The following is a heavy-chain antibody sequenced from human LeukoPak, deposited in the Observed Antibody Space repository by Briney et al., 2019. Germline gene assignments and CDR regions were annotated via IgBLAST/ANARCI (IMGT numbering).Heavy chain of an antibody. J-gene: IGHJ6*04. V-gene: IGHV3-48*03. Sequence: PGGSLRLSCAAAGFTFSSYEMNWVRQAPGKGLEWGSYISSSGSTIYYADSVKGRFTISRDNAKNSLCLQMNSLRAEDTAVYYCAELGITMIGGVWGKGTTVTISS. CDR3: AELGITMIGGV. CDR2: ISSSGSTI. CDR1: GFTFSSYE. D-gene: IGHD3-10*02.